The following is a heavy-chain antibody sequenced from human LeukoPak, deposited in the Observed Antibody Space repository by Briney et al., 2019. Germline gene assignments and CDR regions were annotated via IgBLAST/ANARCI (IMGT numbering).Heavy chain of an antibody. V-gene: IGHV4-59*01. Sequence: SETLSLTCTVSGGSISSYYWSWIRQPPGKGLEWIGYIYYSGRTNYNPSLKSRVTISVDTSKKQFSLKLSSVTAADTAVYYCARGGYGSTMDVWGHGTTVTVSS. J-gene: IGHJ6*02. CDR1: GGSISSYY. CDR2: IYYSGRT. CDR3: ARGGYGSTMDV. D-gene: IGHD6-13*01.